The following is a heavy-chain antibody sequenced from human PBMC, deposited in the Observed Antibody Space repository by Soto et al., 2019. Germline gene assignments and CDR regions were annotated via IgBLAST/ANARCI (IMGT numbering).Heavy chain of an antibody. CDR2: ITHSGDT. D-gene: IGHD1-26*01. Sequence: SETLSLTCAVYGGSFSGYYWSWIRQSPGKGLEWIAEITHSGDTNYNPSLKSRVTISVDTSKNQFSLRVNSVTAADTAVYYCARAGGSYARGFDSWGPGNLVTVSS. J-gene: IGHJ4*02. CDR3: ARAGGSYARGFDS. CDR1: GGSFSGYY. V-gene: IGHV4-34*01.